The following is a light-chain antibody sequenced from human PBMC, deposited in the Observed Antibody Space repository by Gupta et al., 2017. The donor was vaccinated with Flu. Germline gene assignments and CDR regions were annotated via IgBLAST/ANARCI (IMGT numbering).Light chain of an antibody. CDR2: DVS. CDR1: SSDVVSYNL. Sequence: GTSSDVVSYNLVSWYQQYPGKAPKLMIYDVSDRPSGVSHRFSGSKSGSTASLTISRLQAEDEADYYCCSYTSNNILFGGGTKLTVL. J-gene: IGLJ2*01. CDR3: CSYTSNNIL. V-gene: IGLV2-14*02.